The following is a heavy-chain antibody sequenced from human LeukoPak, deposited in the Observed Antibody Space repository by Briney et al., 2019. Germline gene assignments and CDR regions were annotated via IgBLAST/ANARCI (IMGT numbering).Heavy chain of an antibody. V-gene: IGHV1-69*04. CDR3: ARKDGDYYDSSGSYGMDV. CDR2: IIPILGIA. CDR1: GGTFSSYA. J-gene: IGHJ6*02. D-gene: IGHD3-22*01. Sequence: ASVKVSCKASGGTFSSYAISWVRQAPGQGLERMGRIIPILGIANYEQKFQGRVTITADKSTSTAYMELSSLRSEDTAVYYCARKDGDYYDSSGSYGMDVWGQGTTVTVSS.